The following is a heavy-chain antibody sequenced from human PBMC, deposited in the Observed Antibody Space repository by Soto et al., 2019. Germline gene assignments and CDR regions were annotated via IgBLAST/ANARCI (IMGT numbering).Heavy chain of an antibody. V-gene: IGHV1-2*02. CDR2: INPKTRGI. CDR3: ARVTLKAGNWFDP. D-gene: IGHD3-16*01. J-gene: IGHJ5*02. Sequence: QVQLVQSGAEVKKPGASVKVSCKASGYTFTDYFIHWVRQAPGQGFEWMGWINPKTRGINYAQKLQGRVTMTRDTSNSTAYMELRGLTSDDTAVYYCARVTLKAGNWFDPWGQGTLVTVSS. CDR1: GYTFTDYF.